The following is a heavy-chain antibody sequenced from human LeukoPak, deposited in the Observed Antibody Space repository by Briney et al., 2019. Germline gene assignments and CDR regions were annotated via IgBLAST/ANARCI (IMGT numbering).Heavy chain of an antibody. CDR3: ATGFWSGSYAFDI. V-gene: IGHV3-23*01. CDR2: ISGSGGST. J-gene: IGHJ3*02. D-gene: IGHD3-3*01. CDR1: GFTFSSYW. Sequence: PGGSLRLSCAASGFTFSSYWMSWVRQAPGKGLEWVSAISGSGGSTYYADSVKGRFTISRDNSKNTLYLQMNSLRAEDTAVYYCATGFWSGSYAFDIWGQGTMVTVSS.